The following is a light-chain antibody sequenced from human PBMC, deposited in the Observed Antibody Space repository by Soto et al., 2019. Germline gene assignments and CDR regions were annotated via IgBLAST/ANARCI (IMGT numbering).Light chain of an antibody. CDR2: RIF. J-gene: IGKJ4*01. CDR3: QQYKNWPLT. CDR1: QSVHGY. Sequence: EILMTQSPGTLSGFPGERVTLSCRASQSVHGYVDWFLPKPGQDPRLVLQRIFPRAIGVPAMFSGIGSETEFTLTSSSLQSEDFAVYDCQQYKNWPLTFGGGTKVDIK. V-gene: IGKV3-15*01.